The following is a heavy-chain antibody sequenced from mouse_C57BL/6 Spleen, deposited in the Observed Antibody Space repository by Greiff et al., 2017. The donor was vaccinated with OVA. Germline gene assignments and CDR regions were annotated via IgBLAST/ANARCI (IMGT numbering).Heavy chain of an antibody. CDR2: IDPSDSYT. CDR3: ARWLPHYYAMDY. J-gene: IGHJ4*01. CDR1: GYTFTSYW. Sequence: VQLQQSGAELVMPGASVKLSCKASGYTFTSYWMHWVKQRPGQGLEWIGEIDPSDSYTNYNQKFKGKSTLTVDKSSSTAYMQLSSLTSEDSAVYYCARWLPHYYAMDYWGQGTSVTVSS. D-gene: IGHD2-2*01. V-gene: IGHV1-69*01.